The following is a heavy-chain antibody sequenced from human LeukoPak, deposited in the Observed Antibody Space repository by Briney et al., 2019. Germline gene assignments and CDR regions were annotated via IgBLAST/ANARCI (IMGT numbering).Heavy chain of an antibody. CDR2: IKQDGSEK. CDR1: GFTFSSYW. CDR3: ARDFMYNVNCAGC. Sequence: PGGSLRLSCAASGFTFSSYWMSWVRQAPGKGLEWVANIKQDGSEKYYVDSVKGRFTISRDNAKNTLYLQMNSLRAEDTAVYYCARDFMYNVNCAGCWGQGPLVTVSS. D-gene: IGHD1-14*01. V-gene: IGHV3-7*01. J-gene: IGHJ4*02.